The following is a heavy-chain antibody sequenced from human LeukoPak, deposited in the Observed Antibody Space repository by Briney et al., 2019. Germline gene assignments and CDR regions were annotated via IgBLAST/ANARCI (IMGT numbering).Heavy chain of an antibody. D-gene: IGHD2-2*01. J-gene: IGHJ4*02. V-gene: IGHV3-11*04. CDR2: ISSSGSTI. Sequence: PGGSLRLSCAASGFTFSDYYMSWIRQAPGKGLEWVSYISSSGSTIYYADSVKGRFTISRDNAKNSLYLQMNSLRAEDTAVYYCARQPRPAATLYYFDYWGQGTLVTVSS. CDR3: ARQPRPAATLYYFDY. CDR1: GFTFSDYY.